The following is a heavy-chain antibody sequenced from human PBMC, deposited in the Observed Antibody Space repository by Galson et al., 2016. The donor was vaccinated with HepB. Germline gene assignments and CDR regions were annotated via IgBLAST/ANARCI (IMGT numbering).Heavy chain of an antibody. V-gene: IGHV1-3*01. Sequence: SVKISCKASGYTFTSYTMHWVRQAPGQRLEWMGWINAGNGNTKFSQKFHGRVTFTRDTSASTAYMELSSLRSEDTAVYYCAREFPMVRGVRPYNWFDPWGQGTLVTVSS. CDR3: AREFPMVRGVRPYNWFDP. CDR2: INAGNGNT. CDR1: GYTFTSYT. D-gene: IGHD3-10*01. J-gene: IGHJ5*02.